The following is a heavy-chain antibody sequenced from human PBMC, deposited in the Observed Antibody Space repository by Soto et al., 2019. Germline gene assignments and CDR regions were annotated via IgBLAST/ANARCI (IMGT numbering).Heavy chain of an antibody. CDR3: ARVRPASSSLVYFYGMDV. D-gene: IGHD6-6*01. CDR2: TYYSGST. J-gene: IGHJ6*02. CDR1: GGSISSGGYY. Sequence: TLSLTCTVSGGSISSGGYYWSWIRQHPGKGLEWIGYTYYSGSTHYNPSLKSRVTMSVDASKNQFSLTLKSVTAADTAVYYCARVRPASSSLVYFYGMDVWGQGTTVTVSS. V-gene: IGHV4-31*03.